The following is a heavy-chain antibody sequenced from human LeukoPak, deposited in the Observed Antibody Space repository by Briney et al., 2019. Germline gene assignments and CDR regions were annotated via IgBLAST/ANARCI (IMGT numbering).Heavy chain of an antibody. CDR2: IKQDGSEK. D-gene: IGHD6-19*01. V-gene: IGHV3-7*01. CDR3: ARDLGSSGWYYGY. J-gene: IGHJ4*02. CDR1: DFTFAV. Sequence: PGGSLRLSCVVSDFTFAVSWVRQAPGKGLEWVANIKQDGSEKYYVDSVKGRFTISRDNAKNSLYLQMNSLRAEDTAVYYCARDLGSSGWYYGYWGQGTLVTVSS.